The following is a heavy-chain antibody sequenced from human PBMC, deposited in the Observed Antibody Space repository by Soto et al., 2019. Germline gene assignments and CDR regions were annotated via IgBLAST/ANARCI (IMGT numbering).Heavy chain of an antibody. CDR3: ARQPLGYDFWSGYYGLDY. Sequence: PSETLSLTCTVSGGSISSSSYYWGWIRQPPGKGLEWIGSIYYSGSTYYNPSLKSRVTISVDTSKNQFSLKLSSVTAADTAVYYCARQPLGYDFWSGYYGLDYWGQGTLVTGSS. D-gene: IGHD3-3*01. CDR2: IYYSGST. J-gene: IGHJ4*02. CDR1: GGSISSSSYY. V-gene: IGHV4-39*01.